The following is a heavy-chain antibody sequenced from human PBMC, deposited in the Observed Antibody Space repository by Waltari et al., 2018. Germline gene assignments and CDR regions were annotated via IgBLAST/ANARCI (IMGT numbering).Heavy chain of an antibody. D-gene: IGHD2-21*02. Sequence: QVHLVQSGAEVKNPGASVKVSCKVSGYGLAILPIHWVRQAPGKGLEWMGGCDPELRKTIKARKFQGRVTMTEDTATDTAYLDLTSLRSDDTAVYYCATEGGVTGFDDWGQGTLVTVSS. V-gene: IGHV1-24*01. CDR1: GYGLAILP. CDR2: CDPELRKT. CDR3: ATEGGVTGFDD. J-gene: IGHJ4*02.